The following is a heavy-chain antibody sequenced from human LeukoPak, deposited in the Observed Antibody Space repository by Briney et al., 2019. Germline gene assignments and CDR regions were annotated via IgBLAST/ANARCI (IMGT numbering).Heavy chain of an antibody. J-gene: IGHJ4*02. V-gene: IGHV3-48*01. D-gene: IGHD5-12*01. CDR2: ISSSSSTI. CDR1: GFTFSSYS. CDR3: ARDILVATIYGGGFDY. Sequence: GGSLRLSCAASGFTFSSYSMNWVRQAPGKGLEWVSYISSSSSTIYYADSVKGRLTISRDNAKNSLYLQMNSLRAEDTAVYYCARDILVATIYGGGFDYWGQGTLVTVSS.